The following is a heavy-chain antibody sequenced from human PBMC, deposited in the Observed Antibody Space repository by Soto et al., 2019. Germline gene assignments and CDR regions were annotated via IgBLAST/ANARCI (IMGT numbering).Heavy chain of an antibody. Sequence: QVQLGQSGAEVKKPGSSVKVSCKASGCTFSSYAISWVRQAPGQGLEWMGGIIPIFGTAHYAQKFQGRVTMTADDSTSTAYMELSSLRSEDTAVYYCARDRVLGYCSSTSCRPFDYWGQGTLVTVSS. V-gene: IGHV1-69*01. D-gene: IGHD2-2*01. CDR3: ARDRVLGYCSSTSCRPFDY. CDR2: IIPIFGTA. CDR1: GCTFSSYA. J-gene: IGHJ4*02.